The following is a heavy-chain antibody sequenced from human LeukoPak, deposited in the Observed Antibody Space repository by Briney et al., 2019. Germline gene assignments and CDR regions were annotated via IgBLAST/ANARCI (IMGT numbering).Heavy chain of an antibody. CDR3: ATFSGWYNH. CDR2: IFYSGSI. Sequence: SETLSLTCAVSGYSISSSNWWGWIRQPPGKGLVWIGYIFYSGSIYYNPSLKSRVTMSVATSKNQFSLKLSSVTAVDTAVYYCATFSGWYNHWGQGTLVTVSS. CDR1: GYSISSSNW. J-gene: IGHJ5*02. D-gene: IGHD6-19*01. V-gene: IGHV4-28*05.